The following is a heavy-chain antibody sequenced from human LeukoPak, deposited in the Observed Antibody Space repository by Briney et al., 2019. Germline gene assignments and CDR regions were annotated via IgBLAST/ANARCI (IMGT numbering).Heavy chain of an antibody. CDR1: GGTFTSYA. Sequence: SVKVSCKASGGTFTSYAFSWVRRAPGQGLEWMGRIIPLIGVTDSAQKFRDRVTITADKSTSTAYMELTSLRSEDTAVYYCARDSGWLGDFDYWGQGTLVTVSS. CDR3: ARDSGWLGDFDY. CDR2: IIPLIGVT. V-gene: IGHV1-69*04. D-gene: IGHD3-10*01. J-gene: IGHJ4*02.